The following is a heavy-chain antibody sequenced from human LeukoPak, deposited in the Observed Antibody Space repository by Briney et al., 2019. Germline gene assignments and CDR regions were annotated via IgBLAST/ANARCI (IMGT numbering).Heavy chain of an antibody. Sequence: PGGSLRLSCAASGFTFSSYAMSWIRQAPGKGLEWVSAISGSGGSTYYADSVKGRFTITRDNSKNTLYLQMISLRAEDTAVYYCAKDLRRGIQLWLDYWGQGTLVTVSS. J-gene: IGHJ4*02. D-gene: IGHD5-18*01. CDR3: AKDLRRGIQLWLDY. CDR2: ISGSGGST. V-gene: IGHV3-23*01. CDR1: GFTFSSYA.